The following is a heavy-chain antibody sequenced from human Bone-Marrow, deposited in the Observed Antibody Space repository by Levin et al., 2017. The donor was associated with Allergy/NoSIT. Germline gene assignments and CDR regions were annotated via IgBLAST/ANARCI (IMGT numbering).Heavy chain of an antibody. CDR3: ARELITSRGAFDI. J-gene: IGHJ3*02. CDR1: GYTFTNYY. CDR2: INPSGSST. Sequence: ASVKVSCKASGYTFTNYYMHWVRQSPRQGLEWVGIINPSGSSTSYAQKFRGRVIMTRDTSTSTDSMELSSLTSEDTAVYYCARELITSRGAFDIWGQGTMVTVST. V-gene: IGHV1-46*01. D-gene: IGHD2-2*01.